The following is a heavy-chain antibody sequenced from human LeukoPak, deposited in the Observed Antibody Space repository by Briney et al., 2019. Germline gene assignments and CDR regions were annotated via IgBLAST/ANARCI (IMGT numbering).Heavy chain of an antibody. D-gene: IGHD6-13*01. Sequence: GGSLRLSCEASGFTFDNYAMHWVRQAPGKRLEWVAVVSYDGNREYYPDSVKGRFTISRDDSKNTLYLQMNSLRAEDTAVYYCARTQQQYYFDYWGQGTLVTVSS. CDR2: VSYDGNRE. CDR1: GFTFDNYA. J-gene: IGHJ4*02. V-gene: IGHV3-30-3*01. CDR3: ARTQQQYYFDY.